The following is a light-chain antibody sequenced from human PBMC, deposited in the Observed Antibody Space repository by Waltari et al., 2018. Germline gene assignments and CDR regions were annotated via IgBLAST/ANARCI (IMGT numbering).Light chain of an antibody. CDR2: MAS. CDR3: QQYSSFST. CDR1: QSVGTW. V-gene: IGKV1-5*03. Sequence: DIQMTQSHSTLYASVGDRVTLSCRASQSVGTWLAWYQQKPGKAPKLLIYMASSLESGVPARFSGSGSGTEFTLTINSLQPEDFATYFCQQYSSFSTFGQGTKVDI. J-gene: IGKJ2*01.